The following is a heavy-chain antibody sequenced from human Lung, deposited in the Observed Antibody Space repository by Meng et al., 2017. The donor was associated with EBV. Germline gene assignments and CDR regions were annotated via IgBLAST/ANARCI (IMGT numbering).Heavy chain of an antibody. D-gene: IGHD3-10*01. J-gene: IGHJ5*02. CDR3: ARMEVWFEASSGWFDP. CDR1: GYTFSGFY. Sequence: AHLVQSGAEVKKPGASLKISCKASGYTFSGFYMSWVRQAPGQGLERMGRMNPDTGDTKYAQKFQGRVTMTRDTSINTAYMELNRLTYDDTAVYYCARMEVWFEASSGWFDPWGEGTLVTVSS. V-gene: IGHV1-2*06. CDR2: MNPDTGDT.